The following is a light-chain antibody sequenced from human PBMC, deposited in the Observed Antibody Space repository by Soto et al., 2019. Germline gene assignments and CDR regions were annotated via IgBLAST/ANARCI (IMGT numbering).Light chain of an antibody. CDR1: QSVRSN. CDR2: GAS. CDR3: QQYDNSPPMYS. Sequence: EIVMTQSPATLSASPGERATLSCRASQSVRSNLAWYQQKPGQAPRLLIYGASTRATGIPARFSGSGSGTEFTLSIGSLQSEDFAVYYCQQYDNSPPMYSFGQGTKLEIK. J-gene: IGKJ2*03. V-gene: IGKV3-15*01.